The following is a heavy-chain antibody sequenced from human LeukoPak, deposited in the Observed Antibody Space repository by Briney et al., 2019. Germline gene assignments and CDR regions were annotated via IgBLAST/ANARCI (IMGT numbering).Heavy chain of an antibody. CDR3: ARGLVALFDY. CDR1: GDSLSSNSAA. J-gene: IGHJ4*02. Sequence: SQTLSLTCALSGDSLSSNSAAWNWIRQSPSRGLEWLGSTYYRSKLYNDYAVSVKSPVTINPDTSKNQFPLQLNSVTPEDTAVYYCARGLVALFDYWGQGTLVTVSS. CDR2: TYYRSKLYN. D-gene: IGHD2-15*01. V-gene: IGHV6-1*01.